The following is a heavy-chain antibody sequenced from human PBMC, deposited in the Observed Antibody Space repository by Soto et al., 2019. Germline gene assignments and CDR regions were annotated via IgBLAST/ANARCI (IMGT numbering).Heavy chain of an antibody. J-gene: IGHJ5*02. Sequence: ASVKVSCKDSGCTFTSYGISWLRQAHGQGLEWMGWISAYNGNTNYAHKLQGRVTMTTDTSSRTAYMELRRVRSDDTAVYYCSRITIFGLERISWFGPGGQGTMVTVSS. CDR3: SRITIFGLERISWFGP. CDR2: ISAYNGNT. V-gene: IGHV1-18*04. CDR1: GCTFTSYG. D-gene: IGHD3-3*01.